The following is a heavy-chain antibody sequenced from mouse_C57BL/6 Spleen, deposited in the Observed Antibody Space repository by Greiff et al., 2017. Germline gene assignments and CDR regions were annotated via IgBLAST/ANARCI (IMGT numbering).Heavy chain of an antibody. CDR2: IHPNSGST. J-gene: IGHJ2*01. CDR3: ARRDLYFDY. V-gene: IGHV1-64*01. CDR1: GYTFTSYW. Sequence: VQLQESGAELVKPGASVKLSCKASGYTFTSYWMHWVKQRPGQGLEWIGMIHPNSGSTNYNEKFKSKATLTVDKSSSTAYMQLSSLTSEDSAVYYCARRDLYFDYWGQGTTLTVSS.